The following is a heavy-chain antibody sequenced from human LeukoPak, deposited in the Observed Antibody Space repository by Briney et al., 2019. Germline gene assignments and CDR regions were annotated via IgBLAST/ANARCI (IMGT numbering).Heavy chain of an antibody. V-gene: IGHV3-23*01. CDR2: ITDSAGST. Sequence: GGSLRLSCAASGFTFSQDAMSWVQQAPGKGVELISAITDSAGSTYYADSVKGRFTISRDNSKNTLDLQMNSLRAEATAVYSCAKGSAAARPYYFDFWGQGTLVTVSS. CDR1: GFTFSQDA. CDR3: AKGSAAARPYYFDF. J-gene: IGHJ4*02. D-gene: IGHD6-6*01.